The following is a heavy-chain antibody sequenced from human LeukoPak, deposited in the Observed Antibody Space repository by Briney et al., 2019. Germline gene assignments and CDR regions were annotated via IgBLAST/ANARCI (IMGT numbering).Heavy chain of an antibody. Sequence: PGGSLRLSCAASGFAFSNYWMHWVRQAPGKVLEWVANIKQDGSEKYYVDSVKGRFTISRDNAKNSLYLQMNSLRAEDTAVYYCARARHDSSGYYRNYYYYYMDVWGKGTTVTVSS. CDR1: GFAFSNYW. J-gene: IGHJ6*03. CDR3: ARARHDSSGYYRNYYYYYMDV. V-gene: IGHV3-7*01. CDR2: IKQDGSEK. D-gene: IGHD3-22*01.